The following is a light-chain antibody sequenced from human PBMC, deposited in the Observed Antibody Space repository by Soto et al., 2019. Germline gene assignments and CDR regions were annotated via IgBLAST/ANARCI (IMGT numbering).Light chain of an antibody. CDR2: GAS. CDR1: QSVSSSY. Sequence: EIVLTQSPGTLSLSPGERATLSCRASQSVSSSYLAWYQQKPGQAPRLLIYGASSRATGIPDRFSGSGSGTDFTLTISRLEPADFAVYCCQQYGSSLLTFGGGTQVEIK. CDR3: QQYGSSLLT. J-gene: IGKJ4*01. V-gene: IGKV3-20*01.